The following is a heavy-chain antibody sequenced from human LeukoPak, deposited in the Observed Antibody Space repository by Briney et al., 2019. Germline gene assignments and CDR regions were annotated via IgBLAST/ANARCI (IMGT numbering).Heavy chain of an antibody. Sequence: ASVKVSCKASEYTFTGYYMHWVRQAPGQGLEWMGWINPNSGGTNYAQKFQGRVTMTRDTSISTAYMELSRLRSDDTAVYYCARERGYCSASTCQTSDAFDIWGQGTMVTVSS. D-gene: IGHD2-15*01. CDR3: ARERGYCSASTCQTSDAFDI. CDR2: INPNSGGT. V-gene: IGHV1-2*02. J-gene: IGHJ3*02. CDR1: EYTFTGYY.